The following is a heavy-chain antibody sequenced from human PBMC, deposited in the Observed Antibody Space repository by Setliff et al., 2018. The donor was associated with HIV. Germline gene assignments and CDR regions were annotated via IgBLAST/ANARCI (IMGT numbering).Heavy chain of an antibody. V-gene: IGHV3-23*01. Sequence: GGSLRLSCAASGFAFSASAMSWVRQAPGKGLEWVTDISGSGGVTYYADSVKGRFTISRDDSQNTAFLQMNSLRADDTAVYYCAKGLSPITGVGTRFFDSWGQGTLVTVSS. D-gene: IGHD6-13*01. CDR1: GFAFSASA. J-gene: IGHJ5*01. CDR3: AKGLSPITGVGTRFFDS. CDR2: ISGSGGVT.